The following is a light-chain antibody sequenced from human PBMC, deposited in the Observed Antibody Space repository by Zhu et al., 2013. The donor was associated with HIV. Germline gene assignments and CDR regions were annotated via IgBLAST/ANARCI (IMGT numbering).Light chain of an antibody. CDR3: QQHNKWLWT. CDR1: QSVSRF. V-gene: IGKV3-15*01. J-gene: IGKJ1*01. CDR2: GAS. Sequence: DIVLTQSPGTLSLSPGERATLSCRASQSVSRFLAWYQQKPGQAPRLLIYGASTRATGIPARFSGSGSGTEFTLTISSLQSEDFAVYYCQQHNKWLWTFGQGTKVEIK.